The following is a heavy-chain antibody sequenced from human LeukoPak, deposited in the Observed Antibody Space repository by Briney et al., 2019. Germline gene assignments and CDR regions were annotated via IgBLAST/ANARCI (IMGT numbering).Heavy chain of an antibody. CDR1: SGSISGYY. V-gene: IGHV4-59*12. D-gene: IGHD3-16*01. CDR2: IYYSEST. CDR3: ASQRGPFRTSIFDY. Sequence: PSETLSLTCTVSSGSISGYYWSWIRQPPGKGLEWIGYIYYSESTNYNPSLKSRVAISEDTSKNQFSLTLTSVTAADTAVYYCASQRGPFRTSIFDYWGQGMLVTVSS. J-gene: IGHJ4*02.